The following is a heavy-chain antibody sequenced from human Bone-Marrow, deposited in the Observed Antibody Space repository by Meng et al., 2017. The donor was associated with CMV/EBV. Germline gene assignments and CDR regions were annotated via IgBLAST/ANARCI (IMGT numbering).Heavy chain of an antibody. CDR3: ARDSLVGATYNGFDP. CDR2: IYYSGST. Sequence: SETLSLTCTVSGGSISSYYWSWIRQPPGKGLEWIGYIYYSGSTNYNPSLKSRVTISVDTSKNQFSLKLSSVTAADTAVYYCARDSLVGATYNGFDPWGQGTLVTVSS. CDR1: GGSISSYY. J-gene: IGHJ5*02. D-gene: IGHD1-26*01. V-gene: IGHV4-59*01.